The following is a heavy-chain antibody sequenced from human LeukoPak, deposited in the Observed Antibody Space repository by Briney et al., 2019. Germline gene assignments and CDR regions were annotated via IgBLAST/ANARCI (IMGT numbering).Heavy chain of an antibody. CDR3: ARGAPRYYYDSIGGNDY. Sequence: PSETLSLTCTVSGGSISSSSYYWGWIRQPPGKGLEWIGSIYYSGSTYYNPSLKSRVTISVDTSKNQFSLKLSSVTAADTAVYYCARGAPRYYYDSIGGNDYWGQGTLVTVSS. D-gene: IGHD3-22*01. CDR1: GGSISSSSYY. J-gene: IGHJ4*02. CDR2: IYYSGST. V-gene: IGHV4-39*01.